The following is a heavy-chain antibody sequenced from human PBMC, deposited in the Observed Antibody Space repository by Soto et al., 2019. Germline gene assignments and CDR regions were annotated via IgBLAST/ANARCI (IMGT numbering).Heavy chain of an antibody. CDR2: ISETGDSL. CDR1: QFTFSSFA. D-gene: IGHD3-10*01. V-gene: IGHV3-23*01. Sequence: DVKLLESGGGLVQPGGSLRLSCAASQFTFSSFAMTWVRQAPGKGLEWVSFISETGDSLSYAESVKGRFTISRDNSKNTLYLQMSSLRPEYTAVYYCVKGGWLDYCGQGTLVTVSS. J-gene: IGHJ4*02. CDR3: VKGGWLDY.